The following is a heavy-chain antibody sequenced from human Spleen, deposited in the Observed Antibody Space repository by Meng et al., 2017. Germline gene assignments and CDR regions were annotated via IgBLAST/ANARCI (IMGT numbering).Heavy chain of an antibody. D-gene: IGHD3-22*01. Sequence: GGSLRLSCAASGFTSDDYAMHWVRQAPGKGLEWVSGIRWNSGSIGYADSVKGRFTISRDSSKNTVYLQMDRLKADDTAVYFCAKRREDDSDTSFSFDYWGQGTLVTVSS. CDR2: IRWNSGSI. V-gene: IGHV3-9*02. CDR3: AKRREDDSDTSFSFDY. CDR1: GFTSDDYA. J-gene: IGHJ4*02.